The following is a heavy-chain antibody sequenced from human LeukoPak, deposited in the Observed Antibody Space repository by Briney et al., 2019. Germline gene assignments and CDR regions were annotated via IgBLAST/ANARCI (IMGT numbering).Heavy chain of an antibody. CDR3: ARFEYSSSSGLY. CDR1: GFTFSSYW. Sequence: GGSLRLSCAASGFTFSSYWMHWVRQAPGKGLVWVSRINTDGSSPNYADSVRGRFTISRDNAKNTLYLQMNSLRAEDTAVYYCARFEYSSSSGLYWGQGILVTVSS. J-gene: IGHJ4*02. D-gene: IGHD6-6*01. V-gene: IGHV3-74*01. CDR2: INTDGSSP.